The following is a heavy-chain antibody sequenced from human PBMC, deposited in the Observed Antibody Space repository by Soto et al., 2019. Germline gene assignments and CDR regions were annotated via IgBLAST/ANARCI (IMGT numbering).Heavy chain of an antibody. CDR3: AREGGLRPTDY. V-gene: IGHV4-34*01. CDR1: GGSFSGYY. D-gene: IGHD3-16*01. Sequence: QVQLQQWGAGLLKPSETLSLTCAVYGGSFSGYYWSCIRQPPGKGLEWIGEINHSGSTNYNPSLKSRVTISVDTSKNQFSLKLSSVTAADTAVYYCAREGGLRPTDYWGQGTLVTVSS. J-gene: IGHJ4*02. CDR2: INHSGST.